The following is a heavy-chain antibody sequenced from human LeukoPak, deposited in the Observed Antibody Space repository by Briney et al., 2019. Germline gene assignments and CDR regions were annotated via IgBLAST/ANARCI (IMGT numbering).Heavy chain of an antibody. D-gene: IGHD5-18*01. CDR2: INHSGST. V-gene: IGHV4-34*01. CDR3: ARRGYSYGRTFDY. CDR1: GGSFSGYY. Sequence: SETLSLTRTVYGGSFSGYYWSWIRQPPGKGLEWIGEINHSGSTNYNPSLKSRVTISVDTSKNQFSLKLSSVTAADTAVYYCARRGYSYGRTFDYWGQGTLVTVSS. J-gene: IGHJ4*02.